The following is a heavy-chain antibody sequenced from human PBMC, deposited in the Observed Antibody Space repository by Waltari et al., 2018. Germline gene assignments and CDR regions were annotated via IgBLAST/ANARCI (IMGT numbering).Heavy chain of an antibody. CDR1: GFTFSSYA. D-gene: IGHD6-13*01. CDR3: ARSGSSSWLITY. V-gene: IGHV3-30*01. CDR2: ISYDGSNK. Sequence: QVQLVESGGGVVQPGRSLRLSCAASGFTFSSYAMHWVRQAPGKGLEGVAVISYDGSNKDYADSVKGRFTISRDNSKNTLYLQMNSLRAEDTAVYYCARSGSSSWLITYWGQGTLVTVSS. J-gene: IGHJ4*02.